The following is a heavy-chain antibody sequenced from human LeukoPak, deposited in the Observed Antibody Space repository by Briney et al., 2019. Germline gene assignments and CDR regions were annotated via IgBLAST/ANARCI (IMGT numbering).Heavy chain of an antibody. Sequence: GRSLRLSCAASGFTFSSYAMHWVRQAPGKGLEWVAVISYDGSNKYYADSVKGRFTISRDNSKNTLYLQMNSLRAEDTAVYYCASSGWDAEYFQHWGQGTLVTVSS. CDR3: ASSGWDAEYFQH. D-gene: IGHD6-19*01. J-gene: IGHJ1*01. CDR2: ISYDGSNK. V-gene: IGHV3-30-3*01. CDR1: GFTFSSYA.